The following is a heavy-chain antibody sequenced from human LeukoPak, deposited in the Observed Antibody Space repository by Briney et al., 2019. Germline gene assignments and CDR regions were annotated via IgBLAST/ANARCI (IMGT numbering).Heavy chain of an antibody. V-gene: IGHV3-15*01. CDR2: IKSKTDGGTT. CDR3: TTDYYDRGGDY. D-gene: IGHD3-22*01. J-gene: IGHJ4*02. CDR1: GFTFSNAW. Sequence: GGSLRLSCAASGFTFSNAWMSWVRQAPGKGLEWVGRIKSKTDGGTTDYAAPVKGRSTISRDDSKNTLYLQMNSLKTEDTAVYYCTTDYYDRGGDYWGQGTLVTVSS.